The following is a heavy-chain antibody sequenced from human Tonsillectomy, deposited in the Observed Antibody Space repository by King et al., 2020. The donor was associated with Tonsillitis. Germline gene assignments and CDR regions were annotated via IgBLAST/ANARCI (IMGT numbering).Heavy chain of an antibody. J-gene: IGHJ6*03. D-gene: IGHD2-15*01. V-gene: IGHV1-2*02. CDR3: AGNGWNSYYSYYMDV. CDR1: GYTFIDYY. Sequence: VQLVESGAEVKKPGASVKVSCKASGYTFIDYYMHWVRQAPGQGLEWVGWVNPTSGDTNYAQKFQDRVTLTRDTSINIVYMELSRLGYDDTAVYYCAGNGWNSYYSYYMDVWGIGTTVTVSS. CDR2: VNPTSGDT.